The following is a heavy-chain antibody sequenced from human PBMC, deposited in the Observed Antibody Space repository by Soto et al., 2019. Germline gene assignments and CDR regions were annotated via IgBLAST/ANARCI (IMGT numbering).Heavy chain of an antibody. CDR1: GFTISSYE. V-gene: IGHV3-48*03. CDR2: ISSSGSTI. CDR3: ARDHKGGYYYYGMDV. Sequence: GGTLRLSCAASGFTISSYEMNWVRQAPGKGLEWVSYISSSGSTIYYADSVKGRFTISRDNAKNSLYLQMNSLRAEDTAVYYCARDHKGGYYYYGMDVWGQGTTVTVSS. J-gene: IGHJ6*02.